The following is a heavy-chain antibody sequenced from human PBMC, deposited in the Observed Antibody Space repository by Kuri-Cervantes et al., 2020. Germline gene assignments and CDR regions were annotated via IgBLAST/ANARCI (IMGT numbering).Heavy chain of an antibody. V-gene: IGHV3-21*01. CDR1: GFTFSSYG. J-gene: IGHJ4*02. CDR3: ARDHFSDDTVTSWVFDY. D-gene: IGHD4-17*01. Sequence: GESLKISCAASGFTFSSYGMHWVRQAPGKGLEWVPSISSSSSYIYYADSVKGRFTISRDNAKNSLYLQMNSLRAEDTAVYYCARDHFSDDTVTSWVFDYWGQGTLVTVSS. CDR2: ISSSSSYI.